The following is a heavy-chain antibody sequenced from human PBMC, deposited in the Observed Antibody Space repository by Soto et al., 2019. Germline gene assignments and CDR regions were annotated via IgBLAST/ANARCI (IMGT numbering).Heavy chain of an antibody. V-gene: IGHV3-20*04. J-gene: IGHJ4*02. CDR2: INRDGGST. CDR1: GFPFDDYG. CDR3: ARENIVVVPAAIYYFDY. Sequence: GGSLRLSCEAFGFPFDDYGMSWVRQAPGKGLEWVSDINRDGGSTGYADSVKGRFTISRDNSKNTLYLQMNSLRAEDTAVYYCARENIVVVPAAIYYFDYWGQGTLVTVSS. D-gene: IGHD2-2*01.